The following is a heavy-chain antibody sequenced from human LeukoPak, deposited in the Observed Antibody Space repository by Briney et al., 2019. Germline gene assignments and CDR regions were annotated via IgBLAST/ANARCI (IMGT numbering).Heavy chain of an antibody. CDR3: ARDMHYYYGSGLDI. J-gene: IGHJ3*02. CDR1: GGTFISYA. Sequence: ASVKVSCKASGGTFISYAISWVRQATGQGLEWMGGIIPLFGTANYAQKFQGRVTITADESTSTAYMELSSLRSEDTAVYYCARDMHYYYGSGLDIWGQGTMVTVSS. D-gene: IGHD3-10*01. CDR2: IIPLFGTA. V-gene: IGHV1-69*13.